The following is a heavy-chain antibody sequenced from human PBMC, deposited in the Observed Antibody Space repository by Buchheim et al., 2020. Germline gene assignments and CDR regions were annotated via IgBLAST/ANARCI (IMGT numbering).Heavy chain of an antibody. V-gene: IGHV3-74*01. J-gene: IGHJ4*02. Sequence: EVQLVESGGGLVQPGGSLRLSCAASGFTLSSYWMHWVRQAPGKGLVWVSRINSDGSSTTYADSATGRFTISRDNAKNTLFLQMNSLGAEDTAVYYCARAIDYTSYSNWYDIWGQGTL. CDR3: ARAIDYTSYSNWYDI. CDR2: INSDGSST. CDR1: GFTLSSYW. D-gene: IGHD3-9*01.